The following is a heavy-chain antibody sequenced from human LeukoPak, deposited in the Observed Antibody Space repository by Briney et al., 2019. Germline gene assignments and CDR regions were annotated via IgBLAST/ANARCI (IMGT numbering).Heavy chain of an antibody. V-gene: IGHV1-2*02. CDR1: GNTINGNY. D-gene: IGHD6-25*01. Sequence: ASVTLSCTSSGNTINGNYRHWVRQTPGQGLEWMGWINPDSGGTNYAQKFQDRVTMTRDTSIGTIYMSLRRLSSDDTAIYYCAGGSGYYFFDNWGQGTLLTV. J-gene: IGHJ4*02. CDR3: AGGSGYYFFDN. CDR2: INPDSGGT.